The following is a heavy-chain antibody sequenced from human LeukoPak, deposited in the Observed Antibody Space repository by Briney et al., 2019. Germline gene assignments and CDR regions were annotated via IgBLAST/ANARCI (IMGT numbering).Heavy chain of an antibody. CDR1: GFTFSGYG. Sequence: GSLRLSCAASGFTFSGYGMHWVRQPPGQGLEWIGEISLTGRTNYNPSLNGRVTMSLDESSNQVSLHLTSVTAADTAIYYCSRESRAFCPFGYWGQGTLVIVPS. D-gene: IGHD2-2*01. J-gene: IGHJ4*02. V-gene: IGHV4-4*02. CDR3: SRESRAFCPFGY. CDR2: ISLTGRT.